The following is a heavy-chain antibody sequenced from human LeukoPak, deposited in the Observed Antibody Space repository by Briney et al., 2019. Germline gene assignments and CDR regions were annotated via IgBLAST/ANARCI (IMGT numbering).Heavy chain of an antibody. J-gene: IGHJ5*02. D-gene: IGHD6-13*01. CDR2: ISGDGGST. V-gene: IGHV3-43*02. CDR3: ATSGYSSSWYSWFDP. Sequence: GGSLRLSCAASGFTFDDYAMHWVRQAPGKGLEWVSLISGDGGSTYYADSVKGRLTISRDNSKNSLYLQMNSLRTEDTALYYCATSGYSSSWYSWFDPWGQGTLVTVSS. CDR1: GFTFDDYA.